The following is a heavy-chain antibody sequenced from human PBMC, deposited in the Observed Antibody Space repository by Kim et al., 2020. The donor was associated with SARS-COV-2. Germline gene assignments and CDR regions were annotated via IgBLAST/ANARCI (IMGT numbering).Heavy chain of an antibody. Sequence: SVKVSCKASGGTFSSYAISWVRQAPGQGLEWMGGIIPIFGTANYAQKFQGRVTITADESTSTAYMELSSLRSEDTAVYYCARDNELGGYSLYYYYYGMDVWGQGTTVTVSS. V-gene: IGHV1-69*13. CDR1: GGTFSSYA. J-gene: IGHJ6*02. CDR3: ARDNELGGYSLYYYYYGMDV. D-gene: IGHD3-22*01. CDR2: IIPIFGTA.